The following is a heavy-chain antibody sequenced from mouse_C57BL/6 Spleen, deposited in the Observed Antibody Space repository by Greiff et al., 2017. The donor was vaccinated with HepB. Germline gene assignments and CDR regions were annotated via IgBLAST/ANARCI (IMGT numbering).Heavy chain of an antibody. CDR3: AELTGTFDY. J-gene: IGHJ2*01. CDR2: INPSTGGT. V-gene: IGHV1-42*01. CDR1: GYSFTGYY. D-gene: IGHD4-1*01. Sequence: EVQGVESGPELVKPGASVKISCKASGYSFTGYYMNWVKQSPEKSLEWIGEINPSTGGTTYNQKFKAKATLTVDKSSSTAYMQLKSLTSEDSAVYYCAELTGTFDYWGQGTTLTVSS.